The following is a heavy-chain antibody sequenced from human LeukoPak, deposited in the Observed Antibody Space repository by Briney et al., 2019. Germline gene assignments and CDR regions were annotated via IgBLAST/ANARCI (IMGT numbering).Heavy chain of an antibody. J-gene: IGHJ5*02. D-gene: IGHD3-10*01. CDR2: ISSSSSYI. CDR3: ARDGQWFGDPFDP. Sequence: GGSLRLSCATSGFTFSSYSMNWVRQAPGKGLEWVSSISSSSSYIYYADSVKGRFTISRDNAKNSLYLQMNSLRAEDTAVYYCARDGQWFGDPFDPWGQGTLVTVSS. CDR1: GFTFSSYS. V-gene: IGHV3-21*01.